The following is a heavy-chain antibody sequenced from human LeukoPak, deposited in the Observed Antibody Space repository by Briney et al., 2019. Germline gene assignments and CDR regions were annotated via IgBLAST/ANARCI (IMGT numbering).Heavy chain of an antibody. CDR1: GFTFSNYS. J-gene: IGHJ3*02. Sequence: GGSLRLSCAASGFTFSNYSMNWVRQAPGKGLEWVSSISSSSSYIYYGDSVKGRFTISRDNAKNSLYLQMNSLRAEDTAVYYCARRDPTLAALGAFDIWGQGTMVTVSS. CDR2: ISSSSSYI. D-gene: IGHD4-23*01. V-gene: IGHV3-21*01. CDR3: ARRDPTLAALGAFDI.